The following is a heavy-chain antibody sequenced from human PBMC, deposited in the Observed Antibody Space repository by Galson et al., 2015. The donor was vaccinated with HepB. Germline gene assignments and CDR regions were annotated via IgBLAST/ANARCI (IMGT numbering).Heavy chain of an antibody. D-gene: IGHD5-18*01. J-gene: IGHJ1*01. CDR2: IDPSDSYT. V-gene: IGHV5-10-1*01. Sequence: QSGAEVKKPGESLRISCKGSGYSFTSYWISWVRQMPGKGLEWMGRIDPSDSYTNYSPSFQGHVTISADKSISTAYLQWSSLKASDTAMYYCARHLPISGYSYWGEYFQHWGQGTLVTVSS. CDR1: GYSFTSYW. CDR3: ARHLPISGYSYWGEYFQH.